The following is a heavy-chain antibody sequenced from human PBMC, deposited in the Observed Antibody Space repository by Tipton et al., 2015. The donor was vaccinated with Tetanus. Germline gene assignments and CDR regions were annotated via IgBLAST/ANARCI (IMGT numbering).Heavy chain of an antibody. CDR1: GFRFSGYG. Sequence: SLRLSCAASGFRFSGYGIHWVRQAPGKGLEWVAVSWYDGTDKYYADSVKGRFTISRDNSKNTLYLQMSSLRAEDTAVYYCAREADCSGGSCFSGDFDNWGQGTQVTVSS. CDR3: AREADCSGGSCFSGDFDN. CDR2: SWYDGTDK. J-gene: IGHJ4*02. V-gene: IGHV3-33*08. D-gene: IGHD2-15*01.